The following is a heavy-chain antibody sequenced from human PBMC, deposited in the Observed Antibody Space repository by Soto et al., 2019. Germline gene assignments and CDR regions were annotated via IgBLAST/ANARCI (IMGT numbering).Heavy chain of an antibody. CDR1: GFSFSSYV. Sequence: EVQLLESGGGLVQPGGSLRLSCTASGFSFSSYVMSWVRQAPGKGLAWVSDIDADAGNTYYADSVKGRFTISRDNSKNTLDLQMNSLSADDTAVYYCAKAGYSFCFDSWGQGTLVTVSS. J-gene: IGHJ4*02. V-gene: IGHV3-23*01. CDR3: AKAGYSFCFDS. CDR2: IDADAGNT. D-gene: IGHD5-18*01.